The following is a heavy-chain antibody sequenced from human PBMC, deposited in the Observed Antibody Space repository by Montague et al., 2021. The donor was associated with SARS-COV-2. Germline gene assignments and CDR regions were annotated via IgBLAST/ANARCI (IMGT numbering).Heavy chain of an antibody. D-gene: IGHD2-15*01. CDR3: ARHYSATLPAVY. Sequence: SGLANNNPSLTSRVTMSVDTSKNQFSLKVNSVTAADTAVYYCARHYSATLPAVYWGQGTLVTVSS. J-gene: IGHJ4*02. V-gene: IGHV4-59*08. CDR2: SGLA.